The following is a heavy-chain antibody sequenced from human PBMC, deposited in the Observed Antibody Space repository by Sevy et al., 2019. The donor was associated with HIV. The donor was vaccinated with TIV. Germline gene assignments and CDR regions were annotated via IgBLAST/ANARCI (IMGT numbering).Heavy chain of an antibody. D-gene: IGHD3-16*01. CDR2: IYYSGST. CDR1: GGSISSGGYY. J-gene: IGHJ3*02. CDR3: ARDRGSGSVAFDI. Sequence: SETLSLTCTVSGGSISSGGYYWSWIRQHPGKGLEWIGYIYYSGSTYYNPSLKSRVTISVDTSKNQFSLKLSSVTAADTAVYYCARDRGSGSVAFDIWGQGTMVTVSS. V-gene: IGHV4-31*03.